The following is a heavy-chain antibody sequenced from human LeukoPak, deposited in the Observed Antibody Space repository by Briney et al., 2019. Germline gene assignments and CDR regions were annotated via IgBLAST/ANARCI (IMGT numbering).Heavy chain of an antibody. V-gene: IGHV1-69*05. CDR2: IIPIFGTA. CDR1: GGTFSSYA. J-gene: IGHJ4*02. CDR3: ARALGGSYSPDY. Sequence: ASVKVSCKASGGTFSSYAISWVRQAPGQGLEWMGGIIPIFGTANYAQKFQGRVTITTDESTSTAYMELSSLRSEATAVYYCARALGGSYSPDYWGQGTLVTVSS. D-gene: IGHD1-26*01.